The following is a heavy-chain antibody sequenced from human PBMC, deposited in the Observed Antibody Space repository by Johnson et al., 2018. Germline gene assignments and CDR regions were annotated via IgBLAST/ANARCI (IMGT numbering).Heavy chain of an antibody. CDR1: GFTFSNAW. V-gene: IGHV3-33*08. J-gene: IGHJ3*02. Sequence: QVQLVESGGGLVKPGGSLRLSCAASGFTFSNAWMNWVRQAPGKGLEWVSVIWNDGSNKYYADSVKGRFTISRDNSKNTLYLQMNSLSAEDTAVYYCARDWELRGYYDAFDIWGQGTMVTVSS. D-gene: IGHD3-22*01. CDR2: IWNDGSNK. CDR3: ARDWELRGYYDAFDI.